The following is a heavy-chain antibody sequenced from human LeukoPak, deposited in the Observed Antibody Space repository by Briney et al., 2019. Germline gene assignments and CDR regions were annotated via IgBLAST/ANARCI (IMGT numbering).Heavy chain of an antibody. J-gene: IGHJ5*02. V-gene: IGHV1-24*01. CDR3: ATAGRADYYDSSGYYDWFDP. D-gene: IGHD3-22*01. CDR2: FDPEDGET. Sequence: ASVKVSCKVSGYTLTELSMHWVRQAPGKGLEWMGGFDPEDGETIYAQKFQGRVTMTEDTSTDTAYMELSSLRSEDTAVYYCATAGRADYYDSSGYYDWFDPWGQGTLVTVSS. CDR1: GYTLTELS.